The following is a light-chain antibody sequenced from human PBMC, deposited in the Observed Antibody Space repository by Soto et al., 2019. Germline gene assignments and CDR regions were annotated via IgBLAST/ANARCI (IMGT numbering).Light chain of an antibody. Sequence: EIALTQSPATLSLSPGERATLSCRASQSVSSYLAWYQQKPGQAPRLLIYDASNRATGIPARFSGSGSGTDFTLTISSLEPEDFAVYYCQQRSNGRTFGGGTKVEIK. CDR1: QSVSSY. CDR3: QQRSNGRT. CDR2: DAS. V-gene: IGKV3-11*01. J-gene: IGKJ4*01.